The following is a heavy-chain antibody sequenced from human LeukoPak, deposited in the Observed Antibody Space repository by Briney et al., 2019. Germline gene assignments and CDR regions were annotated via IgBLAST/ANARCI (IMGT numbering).Heavy chain of an antibody. Sequence: SETLSLTCTVSSGSISSYYWSWIRQPAGKGLEWIGRIYTSGSTNYNPSLKSRVTMSVDTSKNRFSLKLSSVTAADTAVYYCARDRVEEGWFDPWGQGTLVTVSS. CDR3: ARDRVEEGWFDP. CDR1: SGSISSYY. CDR2: IYTSGST. J-gene: IGHJ5*02. D-gene: IGHD2-2*01. V-gene: IGHV4-4*07.